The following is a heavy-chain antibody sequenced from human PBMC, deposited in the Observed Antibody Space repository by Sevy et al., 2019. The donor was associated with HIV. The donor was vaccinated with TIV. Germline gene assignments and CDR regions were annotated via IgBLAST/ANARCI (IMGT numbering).Heavy chain of an antibody. Sequence: SETLSLTCTVSGGSSTSLNWNWIRQPPGKGLEWIANIYYNGHINYNPSLKSRVTLSLDTSKNQFSLRLSSVTAADTAMYYCAGENAWGRGSSWGQGTLVTVSS. D-gene: IGHD1-26*01. CDR1: GGSSTSLN. J-gene: IGHJ5*02. CDR2: IYYNGHI. CDR3: AGENAWGRGSS. V-gene: IGHV4-59*08.